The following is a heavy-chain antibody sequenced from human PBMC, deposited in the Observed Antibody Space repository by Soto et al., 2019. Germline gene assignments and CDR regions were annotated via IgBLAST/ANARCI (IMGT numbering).Heavy chain of an antibody. CDR3: VRGDGDYHDGNGYLGRH. Sequence: EVQLVESGGGLVQLGGSLRLSCEASGFTFRTYWMHWVRQAPGKGLVWVSRIKSDGSGTYYADSVEGRFTISRDNAQNTLYLQMNSLRAEDKAVYYCVRGDGDYHDGNGYLGRHWGQGTLVTVSS. V-gene: IGHV3-74*01. J-gene: IGHJ4*02. CDR1: GFTFRTYW. D-gene: IGHD3-22*01. CDR2: IKSDGSGT.